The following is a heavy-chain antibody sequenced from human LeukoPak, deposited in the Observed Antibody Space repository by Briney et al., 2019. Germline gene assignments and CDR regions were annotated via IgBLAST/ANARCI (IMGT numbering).Heavy chain of an antibody. J-gene: IGHJ4*02. CDR1: GYTITDYY. CDR3: ALIAVAGKDYFDY. V-gene: IGHV1-2*02. Sequence: GASVKVSCKASGYTITDYYIHWVRQAPGQGLEWMGWINPNSGGTILAQKFQGRVTMTRDTSINTAYMELSSLRSDDTAVYYCALIAVAGKDYFDYWGQGTLVTVSS. D-gene: IGHD6-19*01. CDR2: INPNSGGT.